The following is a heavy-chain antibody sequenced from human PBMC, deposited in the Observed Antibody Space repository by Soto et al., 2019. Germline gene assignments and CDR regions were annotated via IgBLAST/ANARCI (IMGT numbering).Heavy chain of an antibody. Sequence: GGSLRLSCAASGFTFSSYAMSWVRQAPGKGLEWVSAISGSGGSTYYADSGKGRFTISRDNSKNTLYLQMNSLRAEDTAVYYCAKDRRQQLVRRPEYYFDYWGQGTLVTVSS. V-gene: IGHV3-23*01. CDR1: GFTFSSYA. D-gene: IGHD6-13*01. CDR3: AKDRRQQLVRRPEYYFDY. CDR2: ISGSGGST. J-gene: IGHJ4*02.